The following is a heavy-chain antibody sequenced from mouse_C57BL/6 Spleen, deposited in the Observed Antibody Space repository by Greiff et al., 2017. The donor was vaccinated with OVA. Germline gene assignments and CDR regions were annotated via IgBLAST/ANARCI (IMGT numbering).Heavy chain of an antibody. V-gene: IGHV1-54*01. CDR1: GYAFTNYL. CDR3: ARWDDYGYYFDY. D-gene: IGHD2-4*01. CDR2: INPGSGGT. Sequence: QVHVKQSGAELVRPGTSVKVSCKASGYAFTNYLIEWVKQRPGQGLEWIGVINPGSGGTNYNEKFKGKATLTADKSSSTAYMQLSSLTSEDSAVYFCARWDDYGYYFDYWGQGTTLTVSS. J-gene: IGHJ2*01.